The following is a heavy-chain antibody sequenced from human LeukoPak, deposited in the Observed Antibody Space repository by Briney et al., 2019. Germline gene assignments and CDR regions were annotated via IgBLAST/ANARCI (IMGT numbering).Heavy chain of an antibody. D-gene: IGHD1-7*01. CDR1: GGSISSYY. Sequence: SETLSLTCTVSGGSISSYYWSWIRQPPGKGLEWIGYIYYSGSTNYNPSLKSRVTISVDTSKNQFSLKLSSVTAADTAVYYCARDSPTGTSGFDPWGQGTLVTVSS. V-gene: IGHV4-59*01. CDR2: IYYSGST. J-gene: IGHJ5*02. CDR3: ARDSPTGTSGFDP.